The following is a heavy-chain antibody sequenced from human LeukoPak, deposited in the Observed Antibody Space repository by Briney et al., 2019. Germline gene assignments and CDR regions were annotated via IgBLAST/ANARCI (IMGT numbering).Heavy chain of an antibody. CDR2: IYYSGST. V-gene: IGHV4-39*07. CDR3: ARSTGYMGPYYFDY. J-gene: IGHJ4*02. D-gene: IGHD6-13*01. Sequence: SETLSLTCTVSGGSISSSSYYWGWFRQPPGKGLEWIGSIYYSGSTYYNPSLKSRVTISVDTSKNQFSLKLSSVTAADTAVYYCARSTGYMGPYYFDYWGQGTLVTVSS. CDR1: GGSISSSSYY.